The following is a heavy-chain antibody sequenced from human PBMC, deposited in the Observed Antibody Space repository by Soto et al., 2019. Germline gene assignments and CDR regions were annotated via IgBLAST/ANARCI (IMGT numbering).Heavy chain of an antibody. J-gene: IGHJ4*02. CDR3: ATSSYCSSTSCLGR. D-gene: IGHD2-2*01. V-gene: IGHV4-39*01. CDR2: IYYSGST. Sequence: SETLSLTCTVSGGSISSSSYYWGWIRQPPGKGLEWIGSIYYSGSTYYNPSLKSRVTISVDTPKNQFSLKLSSVTAADTAVYYCATSSYCSSTSCLGRWGQGTLVTVSS. CDR1: GGSISSSSYY.